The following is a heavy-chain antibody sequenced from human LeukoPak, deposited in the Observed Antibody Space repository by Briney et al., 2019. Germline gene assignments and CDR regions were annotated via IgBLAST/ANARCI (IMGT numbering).Heavy chain of an antibody. Sequence: GGSLRLSCAASGFTFSNYAMSWVRQAPGKGLEWVSAISGSGGSTYYADSVKGRFTISRDNSKNTVFLQMNSLRAEDTAVYYCAKGARLFCSSTSCYLGDYWGQGTLVTVSS. CDR1: GFTFSNYA. D-gene: IGHD2-2*01. CDR2: ISGSGGST. V-gene: IGHV3-23*01. CDR3: AKGARLFCSSTSCYLGDY. J-gene: IGHJ4*02.